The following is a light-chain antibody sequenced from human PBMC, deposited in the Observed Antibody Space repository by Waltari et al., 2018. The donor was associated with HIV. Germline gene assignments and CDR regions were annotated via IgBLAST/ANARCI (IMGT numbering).Light chain of an antibody. J-gene: IGKJ4*01. CDR2: GAS. V-gene: IGKV1-9*01. CDR3: QQLHSFPLI. CDR1: QDISTY. Sequence: DIQLTQSPSFLSSHVGDRVTISCRASQDISTYLAWYQQKPGEAPKLLIHGASTLHRGVTSRFSGGGSGTDFTLTIKNLRPEDFAIYYCQQLHSFPLIFGGGTKVE.